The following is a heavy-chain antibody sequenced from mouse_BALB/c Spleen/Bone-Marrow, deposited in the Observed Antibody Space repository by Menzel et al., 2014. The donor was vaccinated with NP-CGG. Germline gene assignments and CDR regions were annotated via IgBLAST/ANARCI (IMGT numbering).Heavy chain of an antibody. V-gene: IGHV1-7*01. J-gene: IGHJ4*01. Sequence: QVQLKESGAELAKPGASGKMSCKASGYTFTSYWMYLIKQRPGQGLEWIGYINPSTGYTEYNQKFKDKATLTADKSSNTAYMQLSSLTSEDSAVYYCARKGYGNYHYYAMDYWGQGTSVTVSS. CDR1: GYTFTSYW. CDR2: INPSTGYT. D-gene: IGHD2-1*01. CDR3: ARKGYGNYHYYAMDY.